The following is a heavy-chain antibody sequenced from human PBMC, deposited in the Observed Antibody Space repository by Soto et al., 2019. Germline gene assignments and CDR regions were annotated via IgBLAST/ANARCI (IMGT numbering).Heavy chain of an antibody. CDR1: GYSFDTYG. V-gene: IGHV1-18*01. Sequence: QVQLVQSGAEVKKSGASVKVSCKASGYSFDTYGITWVRQAPGQGLEWLGWISIYSGNTHYAQKVQDRLTLTRDISTSTAYMELRSLRSDDTAVYYCARNWNDERLSRFDCWGQGTLVTVSS. J-gene: IGHJ4*02. D-gene: IGHD1-1*01. CDR3: ARNWNDERLSRFDC. CDR2: ISIYSGNT.